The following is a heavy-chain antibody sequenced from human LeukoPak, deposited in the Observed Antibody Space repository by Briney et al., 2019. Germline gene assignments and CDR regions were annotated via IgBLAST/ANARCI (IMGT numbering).Heavy chain of an antibody. Sequence: SETLSLTCTVSGGSISSYYWSWIRQPPGKGLEWIGYIYYSGSTNYNPSLKSRVTISVDTSKNQFSLKLSSVTAADTAVYYCASGGLYSSGWNLSYWGQGTLVTVSS. CDR3: ASGGLYSSGWNLSY. V-gene: IGHV4-59*01. D-gene: IGHD6-19*01. CDR2: IYYSGST. J-gene: IGHJ4*02. CDR1: GGSISSYY.